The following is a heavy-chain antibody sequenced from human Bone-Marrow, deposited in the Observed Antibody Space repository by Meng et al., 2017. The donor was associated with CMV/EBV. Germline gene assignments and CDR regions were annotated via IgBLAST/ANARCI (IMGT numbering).Heavy chain of an antibody. Sequence: GESLKISCAASGFTFSSYSMNWVRQAPGKGLEWVGRIKSKIDGGTTDYAAPVKGRFTISRDDSKNTLYLQMNSLKTEDTAVYYCTTGGLDSSGYHDYWGQGTLVTVSS. CDR1: GFTFSSYS. CDR2: IKSKIDGGTT. CDR3: TTGGLDSSGYHDY. D-gene: IGHD3-22*01. V-gene: IGHV3-15*01. J-gene: IGHJ4*02.